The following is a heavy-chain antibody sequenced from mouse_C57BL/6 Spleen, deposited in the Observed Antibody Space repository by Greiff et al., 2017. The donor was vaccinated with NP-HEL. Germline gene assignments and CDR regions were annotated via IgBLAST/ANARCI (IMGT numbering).Heavy chain of an antibody. CDR3: AREGFYYGYEDYYAMDY. Sequence: VQLQQSGAELVRPGASVKLSCKASGYTFTDYYINWVKQRPGQGLEWIARIYPGSGNTYYNEKFKGKATLTAEKSSSTAYMQLSSLTSEDSAVYFCAREGFYYGYEDYYAMDYWGQGTSVTVSS. D-gene: IGHD2-2*01. CDR2: IYPGSGNT. V-gene: IGHV1-76*01. CDR1: GYTFTDYY. J-gene: IGHJ4*01.